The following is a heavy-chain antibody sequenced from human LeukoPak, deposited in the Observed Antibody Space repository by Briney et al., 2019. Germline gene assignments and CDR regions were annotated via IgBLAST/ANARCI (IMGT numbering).Heavy chain of an antibody. V-gene: IGHV3-23*01. Sequence: GGSLRLSCAASGFTFSSYAMSWVRQAPGKGLEWVSAISGSGGSTYYADSVKGRFTISRDNSKNTLYLQMNSLRAEDTAVYYCAKDGPAPRGHHDFWSGHPSYYYGMDVWGQGTTVTVSS. CDR2: ISGSGGST. J-gene: IGHJ6*02. CDR3: AKDGPAPRGHHDFWSGHPSYYYGMDV. D-gene: IGHD3-3*01. CDR1: GFTFSSYA.